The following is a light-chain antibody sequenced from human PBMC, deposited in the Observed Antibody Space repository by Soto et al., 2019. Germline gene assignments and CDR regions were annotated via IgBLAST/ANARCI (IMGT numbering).Light chain of an antibody. Sequence: EIVMTQSPATLSVSPGERATLSCRASQSVSSNLAWYQQKPGQAPRLLIYGASTRATGIPARFSGSGSGTEFTLTISSLQSEDFGVYYCQQYGSTPLYSFGQGTKLEIK. CDR3: QQYGSTPLYS. V-gene: IGKV3-15*01. CDR2: GAS. CDR1: QSVSSN. J-gene: IGKJ2*01.